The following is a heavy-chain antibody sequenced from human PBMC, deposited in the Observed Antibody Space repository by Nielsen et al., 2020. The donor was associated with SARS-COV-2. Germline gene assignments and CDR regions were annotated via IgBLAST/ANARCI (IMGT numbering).Heavy chain of an antibody. J-gene: IGHJ4*02. Sequence: SLKISCAASGFTFDDYAMHWVRQAPGKGLEWVSGISWNSGSIGYADSVKGRFTISRDNAKNSLYLQMNSLRAEDTALYYCAKDITPAFYYFDYWGQGTLVTVSS. CDR2: ISWNSGSI. V-gene: IGHV3-9*01. CDR1: GFTFDDYA. CDR3: AKDITPAFYYFDY. D-gene: IGHD3-3*01.